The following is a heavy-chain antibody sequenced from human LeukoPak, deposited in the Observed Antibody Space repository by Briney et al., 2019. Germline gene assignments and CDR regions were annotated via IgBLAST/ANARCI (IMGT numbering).Heavy chain of an antibody. Sequence: ASVKVSCKASGYTFTSYDINWVRQATGQGLEWMGWMNPNSGNTGYAQKFQGRVTMTRNTSISTAYMELSSLRSEDTAVYYCARGESSSRLYYYYYYGMDVWGQGTTVTVSS. CDR2: MNPNSGNT. CDR1: GYTFTSYD. CDR3: ARGESSSRLYYYYYYGMDV. V-gene: IGHV1-8*01. D-gene: IGHD6-6*01. J-gene: IGHJ6*02.